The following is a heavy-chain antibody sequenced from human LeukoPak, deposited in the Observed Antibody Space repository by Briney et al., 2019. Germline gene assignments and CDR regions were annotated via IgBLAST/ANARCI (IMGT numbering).Heavy chain of an antibody. CDR2: INHSGST. CDR1: GGSFSGYY. J-gene: IGHJ6*03. D-gene: IGHD4-11*01. Sequence: SETLSLTCAVYGGSFSGYYWSWIRQPPGKGLEWIGEINHSGSTNYNPSLKSRVTISVDTSKNQFSLKLSSVTAADTAVYCCARGTTVTLDYYYYYMDVWGKGTTVTVSS. V-gene: IGHV4-34*01. CDR3: ARGTTVTLDYYYYYMDV.